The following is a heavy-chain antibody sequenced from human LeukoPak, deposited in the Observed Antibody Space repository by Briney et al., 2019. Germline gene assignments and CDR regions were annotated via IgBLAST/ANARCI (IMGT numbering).Heavy chain of an antibody. CDR2: ITNSGDET. CDR1: AFTFSTYA. D-gene: IGHD1-26*01. J-gene: IGHJ4*02. Sequence: PGGSLRLSCAASAFTFSTYAMSWVRQAPGKGLEWVSTITNSGDETYYVDSVKGRFTISRDNSKNTLFLQMNSLTAEDTAVYHCVKSFGSFRYCFDYWGQGSLVTVSS. V-gene: IGHV3-23*01. CDR3: VKSFGSFRYCFDY.